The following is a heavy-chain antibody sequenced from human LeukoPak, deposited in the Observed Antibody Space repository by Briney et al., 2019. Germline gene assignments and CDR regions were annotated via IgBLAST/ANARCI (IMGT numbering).Heavy chain of an antibody. CDR2: ISSSGSTI. D-gene: IGHD5-18*01. Sequence: GGSLRLSCAASGFTFSSYNMNWVRQAPGKGLEWVSYISSSGSTIYYADSVKGRFTISRDNAKNSLYLQLNSLRPEDTAVYYCARDLSGVTGYTYGRGIDYWGQGTLVTVSS. J-gene: IGHJ4*02. CDR1: GFTFSSYN. CDR3: ARDLSGVTGYTYGRGIDY. V-gene: IGHV3-48*01.